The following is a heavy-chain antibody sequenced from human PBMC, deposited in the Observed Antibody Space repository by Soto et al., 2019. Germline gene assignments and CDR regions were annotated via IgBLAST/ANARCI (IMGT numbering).Heavy chain of an antibody. CDR3: ARGRSIAAYYYYYGMDV. V-gene: IGHV4-34*01. CDR2: INHSGST. D-gene: IGHD6-6*01. J-gene: IGHJ6*02. CDR1: GGSFSGYY. Sequence: PSETLSLTCAVYGGSFSGYYWSWIRQPPGKGLEWIGEINHSGSTNYNPSLKSRVTISVDTSKNQSSLKLSSVTAADTAVYYCARGRSIAAYYYYYGMDVWGQGTTVTVSS.